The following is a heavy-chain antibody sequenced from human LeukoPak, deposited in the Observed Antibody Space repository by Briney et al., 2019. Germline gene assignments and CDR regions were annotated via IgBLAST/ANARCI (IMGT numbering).Heavy chain of an antibody. D-gene: IGHD2-15*01. Sequence: TGGSLRLSCAASGFTFSNYAISWVRQAPGKGLEWVSAISGSSGNTYYADSVKGRFTISRDNSNNTLYLQMNSPRAEDTAVYYCAKGVDYCSGGSCPADYWGPGTLVTVSS. J-gene: IGHJ4*02. V-gene: IGHV3-23*01. CDR3: AKGVDYCSGGSCPADY. CDR2: ISGSSGNT. CDR1: GFTFSNYA.